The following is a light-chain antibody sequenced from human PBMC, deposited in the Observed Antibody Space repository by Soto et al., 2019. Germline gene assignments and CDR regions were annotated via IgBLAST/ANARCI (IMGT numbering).Light chain of an antibody. V-gene: IGKV1-12*01. CDR3: QQGHTCPPS. J-gene: IGKJ4*01. Sequence: DIQMTQSPSSVSASVGDRVTITCRASQDITTSLAWYQQKPGKAPELLIYAASRLQAGVPSRFSGSGSGTDYTLSISSLQPEDFATYYCQQGHTCPPSFGGGTKVEIQ. CDR2: AAS. CDR1: QDITTS.